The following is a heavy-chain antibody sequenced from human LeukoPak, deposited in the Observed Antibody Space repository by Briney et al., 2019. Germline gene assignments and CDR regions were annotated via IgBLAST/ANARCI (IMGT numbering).Heavy chain of an antibody. J-gene: IGHJ4*02. Sequence: PSETLSLTCRVSVGSTISYYWSWSRQPPGEGLESIWHIYYSGSTNYNPPLKSRVTISVHTSKNKFSLKLSSVTAADKTVDYCARELPGTGPFDSWGQGTLATVSS. CDR3: ARELPGTGPFDS. CDR1: VGSTISYY. V-gene: IGHV4-59*01. D-gene: IGHD6-13*01. CDR2: IYYSGST.